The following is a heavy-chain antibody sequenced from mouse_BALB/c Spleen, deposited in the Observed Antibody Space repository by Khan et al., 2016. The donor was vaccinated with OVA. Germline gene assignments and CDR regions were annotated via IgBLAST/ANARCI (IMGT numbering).Heavy chain of an antibody. CDR2: IFPGTGTT. CDR1: GYTFTNYW. D-gene: IGHD2-1*01. CDR3: ASGYFGNYEFAY. Sequence: QVQLQQSGAELVKPGASVKLSCKTSGYTFTNYWIQWVKQRPGQGLGWIGQIFPGTGTTYYNENFKAKATLTIDTSSSTAYMQLSSLTSEDSAVYYCASGYFGNYEFAYWGQGTLVTVSA. V-gene: IGHV1S132*01. J-gene: IGHJ3*01.